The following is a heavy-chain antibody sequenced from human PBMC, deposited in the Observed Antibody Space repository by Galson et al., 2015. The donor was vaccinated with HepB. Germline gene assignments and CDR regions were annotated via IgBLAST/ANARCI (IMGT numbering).Heavy chain of an antibody. D-gene: IGHD3-10*01. Sequence: SVKVSCKASGGTFSSYAISWERQAPGQGLEWMGGIIPIFGTANYAQKFQGRVTITADKSTSTASMELSSLRSEVKAVYYGARGGVGGGYFDYWGQGTLVTVSS. CDR2: IIPIFGTA. CDR3: ARGGVGGGYFDY. J-gene: IGHJ4*02. CDR1: GGTFSSYA. V-gene: IGHV1-69*06.